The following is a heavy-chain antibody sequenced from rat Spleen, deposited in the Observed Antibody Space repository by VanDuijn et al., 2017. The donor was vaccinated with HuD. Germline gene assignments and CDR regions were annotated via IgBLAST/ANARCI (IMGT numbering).Heavy chain of an antibody. CDR1: GFTFSNYY. Sequence: EVQLVESDGGLVQPRGSLKLSCAASGFTFSNYYMAWVRQAPTKGLEWVASITDSSYSTYYRDSVKGRFTISRDNAKTTLYLQMNSLRSEDTATYFCARRGYNNQWYFDLWGPGTMVTVSS. CDR2: ITDSSYST. CDR3: ARRGYNNQWYFDL. V-gene: IGHV5-25*01. D-gene: IGHD4-1*01. J-gene: IGHJ1*01.